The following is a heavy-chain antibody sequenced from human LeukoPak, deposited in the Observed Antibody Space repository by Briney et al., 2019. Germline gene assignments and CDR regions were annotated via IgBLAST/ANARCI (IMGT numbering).Heavy chain of an antibody. CDR2: ITGSGYTT. J-gene: IGHJ4*02. CDR1: VLIFKIYA. D-gene: IGHD4-11*01. Sequence: LLRGASVLIFKIYAMSGVRQASGKGLEGGATITGSGYTTYCADAAEGRFTSSRDSSKNTLYLQGNSLRADDTAAYYCAKADYRNPPSYHSYDNWGQGTLVTVSS. CDR3: AKADYRNPPSYHSYDN. V-gene: IGHV3-23*01.